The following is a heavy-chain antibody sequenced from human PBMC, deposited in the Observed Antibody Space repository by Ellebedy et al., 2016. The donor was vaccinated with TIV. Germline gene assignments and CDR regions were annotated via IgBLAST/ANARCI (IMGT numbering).Heavy chain of an antibody. Sequence: MPSETLSLTCAVSGGSISSTNWWTWARQPPGKGLEWIGELYHSGSTNYNPSLKSRVTISVDKSKNQVSLKLSSVTAADTAVYYCARRQAYGDYEYAFDIWGQGTMVTVPS. CDR3: ARRQAYGDYEYAFDI. CDR1: GGSISSTNW. J-gene: IGHJ3*02. CDR2: LYHSGST. V-gene: IGHV4-4*02. D-gene: IGHD4-17*01.